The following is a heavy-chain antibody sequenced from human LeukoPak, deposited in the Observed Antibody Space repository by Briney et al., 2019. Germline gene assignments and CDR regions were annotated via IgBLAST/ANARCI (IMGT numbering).Heavy chain of an antibody. CDR2: ISSSSSYI. J-gene: IGHJ4*02. D-gene: IGHD3-3*01. Sequence: GGSLRLSCAASGFTFSSYSMNWVRQAPGKGLECVSSISSSSSYIYYADSVKGRFTISRDNAKNSLYLQMNSLRAEDTAVYYCARDSGDYDFWSGYVSPASYFEYWGQGTLVTVSS. CDR3: ARDSGDYDFWSGYVSPASYFEY. V-gene: IGHV3-21*01. CDR1: GFTFSSYS.